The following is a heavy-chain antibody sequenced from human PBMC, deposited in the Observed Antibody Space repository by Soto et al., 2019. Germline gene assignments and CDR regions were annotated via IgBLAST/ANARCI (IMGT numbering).Heavy chain of an antibody. J-gene: IGHJ5*02. Sequence: PVGSLRLSCAASGFTFSDYYMSWIRQAPGKGLEWVSYISSSSSYTNYADSVKGRFTISRDNAKNSLYLQMNSLRAEDTAVYYCAREYCSSTSCYDWFDPWGQGTLVTVSS. CDR1: GFTFSDYY. CDR3: AREYCSSTSCYDWFDP. CDR2: ISSSSSYT. V-gene: IGHV3-11*05. D-gene: IGHD2-2*01.